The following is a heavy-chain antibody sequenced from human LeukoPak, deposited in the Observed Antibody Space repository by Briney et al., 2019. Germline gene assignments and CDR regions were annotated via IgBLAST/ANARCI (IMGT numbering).Heavy chain of an antibody. CDR3: TTALRALIAVAVQDY. CDR1: GFTFSNAW. CDR2: IKSKTDGGTT. D-gene: IGHD6-19*01. J-gene: IGHJ4*02. V-gene: IGHV3-15*01. Sequence: GGYLRLSCAASGFTFSNAWMSWVRQAPRKGLEWVGRIKSKTDGGTTDYAAPVKGRFTISRDDSKNTLYLQMNSLKTEDTAVYYCTTALRALIAVAVQDYWGQGTLVTVSS.